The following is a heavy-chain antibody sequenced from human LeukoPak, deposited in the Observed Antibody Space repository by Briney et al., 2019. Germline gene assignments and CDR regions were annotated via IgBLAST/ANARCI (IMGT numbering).Heavy chain of an antibody. Sequence: SETLSLTCTVSGYPISLGYYWGWIRQPPGKGLEWIGSIYQDGNTNYNPSLKSRVTMSVDTSKNQFSLKLSSVTAADTAVYYCARATIAAKSLPYYFDYWGQGTLVTVSS. J-gene: IGHJ4*02. CDR1: GYPISLGYY. D-gene: IGHD6-6*01. CDR2: IYQDGNT. CDR3: ARATIAAKSLPYYFDY. V-gene: IGHV4-38-2*02.